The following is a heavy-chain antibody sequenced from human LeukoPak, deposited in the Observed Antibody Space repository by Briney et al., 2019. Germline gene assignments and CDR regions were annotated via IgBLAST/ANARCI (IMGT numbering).Heavy chain of an antibody. Sequence: GGSLRLSCAASGFTFSSYWMSWVRQAPGKGLQWVANIKQDGSEKYYVDSVKGRFTISRDNAKNSLYLQMNSLRAEDTAVYYCARGPKTMVRDDAFDIWGQGTMVTVSS. V-gene: IGHV3-7*01. CDR3: ARGPKTMVRDDAFDI. D-gene: IGHD3-10*01. CDR2: IKQDGSEK. J-gene: IGHJ3*02. CDR1: GFTFSSYW.